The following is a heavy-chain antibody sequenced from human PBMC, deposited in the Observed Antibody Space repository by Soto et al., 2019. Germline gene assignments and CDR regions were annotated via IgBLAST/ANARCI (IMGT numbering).Heavy chain of an antibody. CDR2: ISSRSDI. CDR3: AREYTAWPLAYVLVV. Sequence: RGGSLKVSSVVSGFTFSTYSINWVRQAPGKGLEWVSSISSRSDIYYADSVKGRFTISRDNAKNSVSLQMNSLRAEDTAVYYCAREYTAWPLAYVLVVCGQGTTVTVSS. J-gene: IGHJ6*02. V-gene: IGHV3-21*01. CDR1: GFTFSTYS. D-gene: IGHD2-2*02.